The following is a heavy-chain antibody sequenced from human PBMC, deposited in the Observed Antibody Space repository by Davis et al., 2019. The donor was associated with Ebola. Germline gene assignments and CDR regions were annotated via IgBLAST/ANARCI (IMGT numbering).Heavy chain of an antibody. D-gene: IGHD3-3*01. V-gene: IGHV4-59*01. J-gene: IGHJ2*01. CDR3: ARSPITISGVLVPLYWFFDL. CDR2: VYYSGTT. CDR1: GGSISSYY. Sequence: SETLSLTCTVSGGSISSYYWSWIRQPPGKGLEWIGYVYYSGTTSYNPSLKSRVTFSVDTSRKQFSLKLSSVTAADTAVYFCARSPITISGVLVPLYWFFDLWGRGTLVTVSS.